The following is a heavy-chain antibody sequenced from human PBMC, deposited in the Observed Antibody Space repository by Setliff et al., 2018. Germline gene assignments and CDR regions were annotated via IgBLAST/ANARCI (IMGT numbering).Heavy chain of an antibody. J-gene: IGHJ4*02. CDR2: LFQTGTT. Sequence: PSETLSLTCTVSGYSISSGYYWGWIRQPPGKGLEWLGSLFQTGTTYYNPSLESRVTMSVDTSNNQFSLKLHSVTAADMAVYYCARHLWGRWMAASSDYFDYWGQGSLVTVSS. CDR1: GYSISSGYY. D-gene: IGHD3-3*02. V-gene: IGHV4-38-2*02. CDR3: ARHLWGRWMAASSDYFDY.